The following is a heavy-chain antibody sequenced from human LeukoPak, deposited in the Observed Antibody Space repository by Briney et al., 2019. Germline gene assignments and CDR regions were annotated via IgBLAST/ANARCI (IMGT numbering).Heavy chain of an antibody. CDR1: GFTFTTYA. Sequence: GGSLRLSCSASGFTFTTYALHWVRQAPGKGLEYVSSISTDGSKTFYADSVRGRFTISRDNFKNTLFLQLSSLTTEDTAVYYCVKESDTSTVRGCLVYWGQGTLVTVSS. D-gene: IGHD4-17*01. CDR2: ISTDGSKT. CDR3: VKESDTSTVRGCLVY. V-gene: IGHV3-64D*09. J-gene: IGHJ4*02.